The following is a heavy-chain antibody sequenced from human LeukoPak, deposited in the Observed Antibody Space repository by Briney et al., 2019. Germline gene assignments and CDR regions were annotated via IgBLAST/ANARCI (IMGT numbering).Heavy chain of an antibody. CDR1: GFTFSSYG. V-gene: IGHV3-30*02. CDR2: IRYDGSNK. CDR3: AKVARFNWNDRFDY. J-gene: IGHJ4*02. Sequence: AGGSLRLSCGASGFTFSSYGMHWVRQAPGKGLEWVAFIRYDGSNKYYADSVKGRFTISRDNSKNTLYLQMNSLRAEDAAAYYCAKVARFNWNDRFDYWGQGTLVTVSS. D-gene: IGHD1-20*01.